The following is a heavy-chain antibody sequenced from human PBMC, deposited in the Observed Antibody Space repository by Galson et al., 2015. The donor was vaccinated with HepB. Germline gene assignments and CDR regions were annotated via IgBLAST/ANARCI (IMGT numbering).Heavy chain of an antibody. CDR1: GYTFTSHH. D-gene: IGHD3-16*02. CDR3: ARGPYYDYVWGTYQDY. Sequence: SGYTFTSHHVHWLRQAPGQGLEWMGIINPASAKTSYSQRFQGRFTVARDTSTSTVYMELTSLTSEDTAIYYCARGPYYDYVWGTYQDYWGQGALVTVSS. J-gene: IGHJ4*02. V-gene: IGHV1-46*01. CDR2: INPASAKT.